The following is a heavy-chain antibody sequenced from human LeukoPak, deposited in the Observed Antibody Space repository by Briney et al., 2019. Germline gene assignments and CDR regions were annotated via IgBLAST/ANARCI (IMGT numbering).Heavy chain of an antibody. CDR3: ASYSRGYDFWSGYLSYFDY. V-gene: IGHV3-23*01. J-gene: IGHJ4*02. CDR1: GFTFSSYA. D-gene: IGHD3-3*01. Sequence: GGSLRLSCAASGFTFSSYAMSWVRQAPGKGLEWVSAISGSGGSTYYADSVKGRFTISRDNSKNTLYLQMNSLRAEDTAVYYCASYSRGYDFWSGYLSYFDYRGQGTLVTVSS. CDR2: ISGSGGST.